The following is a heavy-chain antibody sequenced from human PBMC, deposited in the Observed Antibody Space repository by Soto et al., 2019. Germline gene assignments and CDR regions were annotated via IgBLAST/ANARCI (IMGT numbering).Heavy chain of an antibody. J-gene: IGHJ5*01. Sequence: SETLSLTCAVSGYSISSSNWWGWIRQPPGKGLEWIGYIYYSGSTYYNPSLKSRVTMSVDTSKNQFSLKLSSVTAVDTAVYYCARSPLFRAVAGGFDSSCQGPLVTVSS. CDR2: IYYSGST. V-gene: IGHV4-28*01. CDR1: GYSISSSNW. D-gene: IGHD6-19*01. CDR3: ARSPLFRAVAGGFDS.